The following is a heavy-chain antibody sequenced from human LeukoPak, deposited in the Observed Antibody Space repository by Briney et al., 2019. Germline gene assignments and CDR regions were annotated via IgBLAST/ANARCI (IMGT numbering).Heavy chain of an antibody. V-gene: IGHV1-69*13. CDR2: IIPIFGTA. CDR1: GGTFSSYA. CDR3: ARWQMDGDGYSIFDY. Sequence: SVKVSFKASGGTFSSYAISWVRQAPGQGLEWMGGIIPIFGTANYAQKFQGRVTITADESTSTAYMELSSLRSEDTAVYYCARWQMDGDGYSIFDYWGQGTLVTVSS. D-gene: IGHD5-24*01. J-gene: IGHJ4*02.